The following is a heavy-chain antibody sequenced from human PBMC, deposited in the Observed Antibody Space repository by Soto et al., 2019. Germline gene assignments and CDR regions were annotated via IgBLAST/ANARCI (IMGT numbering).Heavy chain of an antibody. D-gene: IGHD6-19*01. CDR2: IKSDGSIT. Sequence: EVQLVESGGGLVQPGGSLGLSCAASGFSFSSYWMHWVRQAPGKGPVWVSHIKSDGSITNYADSVKGRFTISRDNAKNTLYLQMHSLRAEDTALYYCARDAVSGCFDPWGQGTLVTVSS. CDR3: ARDAVSGCFDP. V-gene: IGHV3-74*01. CDR1: GFSFSSYW. J-gene: IGHJ5*02.